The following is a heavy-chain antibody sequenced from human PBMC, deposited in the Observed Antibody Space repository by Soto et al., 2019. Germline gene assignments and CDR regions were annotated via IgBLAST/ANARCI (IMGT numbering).Heavy chain of an antibody. CDR3: ARELSESVTGYYLGSFLFDP. CDR1: GGTFSSYA. J-gene: IGHJ5*02. CDR2: IIPIFGTA. D-gene: IGHD3-9*01. Sequence: QVQLVQSGAEVKKPGSSVKVSCKASGGTFSSYAISWVRQAPGQGLEWMGGIIPIFGTANYAQKFQGRVTITADEYTSTGYMELSSLRSEDKAVYYCARELSESVTGYYLGSFLFDPWGQGTLVTVSS. V-gene: IGHV1-69*01.